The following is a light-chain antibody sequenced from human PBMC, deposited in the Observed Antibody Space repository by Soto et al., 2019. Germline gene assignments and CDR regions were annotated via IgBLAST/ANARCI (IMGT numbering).Light chain of an antibody. CDR1: QSVISSY. V-gene: IGKV3-20*01. Sequence: EIVLTQSPGTLSLSPGETATLSCRSSQSVISSYLAWYQQKPGQPPRLLIFGTSIRATGIPDRISGSGSGTHFSRTISRLEPEDFSGYYCQQYGNSVPFTFGQGTKLEIK. CDR2: GTS. CDR3: QQYGNSVPFT. J-gene: IGKJ2*01.